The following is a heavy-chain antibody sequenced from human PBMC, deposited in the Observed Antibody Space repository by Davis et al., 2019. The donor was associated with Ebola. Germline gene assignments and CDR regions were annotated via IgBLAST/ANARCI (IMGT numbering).Heavy chain of an antibody. Sequence: PGGSLRLSCAASGFTFTNYYMHWVRQAPGKGLEWVAIIWYDGSTKYYADSVKGRFTISRDNSKNTLYLQMNSLRAEDTAVYYCAKVGDFYYDSSGYYYDWGQGTLVTVSS. CDR1: GFTFTNYY. D-gene: IGHD3-22*01. CDR3: AKVGDFYYDSSGYYYD. V-gene: IGHV3-30*02. J-gene: IGHJ4*02. CDR2: IWYDGSTK.